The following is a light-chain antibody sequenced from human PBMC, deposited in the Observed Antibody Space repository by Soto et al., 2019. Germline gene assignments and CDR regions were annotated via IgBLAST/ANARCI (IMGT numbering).Light chain of an antibody. J-gene: IGLJ1*01. CDR3: SSYTSSSHP. CDR2: EVS. CDR1: SSDVGGYNY. Sequence: QSVLTQPPSASGSPGQSVTISCTGTSSDVGGYNYVSWYQQHPGKAPKLMIYEVSNRPSGVSNRFSGSKSGNTASLTISGLQAEDEADYYCSSYTSSSHPFGTGTKLTVL. V-gene: IGLV2-14*01.